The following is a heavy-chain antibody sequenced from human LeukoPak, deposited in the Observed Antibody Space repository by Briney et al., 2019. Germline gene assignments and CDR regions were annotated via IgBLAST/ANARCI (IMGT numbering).Heavy chain of an antibody. V-gene: IGHV3-23*01. J-gene: IGHJ4*01. CDR2: ISGSGGST. D-gene: IGHD3-3*01. CDR3: ARDGAYSTIFY. Sequence: GGSLRLSCAASGFTFSSYAMSWVRQAPGKGLEWVSAISGSGGSTYYADSVKGRFTISRDNSKNTLYLQMNSLRAEDTAVYYCARDGAYSTIFYWGQGTLVTVSS. CDR1: GFTFSSYA.